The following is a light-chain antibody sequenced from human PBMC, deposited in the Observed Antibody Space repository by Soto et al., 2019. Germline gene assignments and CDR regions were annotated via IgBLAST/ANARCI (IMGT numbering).Light chain of an antibody. CDR2: ASS. Sequence: IPLTQSPSSLSASVGDRVTITCRAGQGIGSSLAWYQQKPGKAPNLLISASSTLQTGVPSRFSGSGSGTDFALTISSLQPEDFATYYCQQIDSYPRTFGQGTKVEIK. CDR3: QQIDSYPRT. V-gene: IGKV1-9*01. CDR1: QGIGSS. J-gene: IGKJ1*01.